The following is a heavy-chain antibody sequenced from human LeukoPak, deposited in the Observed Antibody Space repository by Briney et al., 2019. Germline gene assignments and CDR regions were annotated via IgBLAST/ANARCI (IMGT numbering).Heavy chain of an antibody. CDR3: AKTPDYDILTGTTFDY. J-gene: IGHJ4*02. CDR1: GFTFSSYA. Sequence: PVGSLRLSCAASGFTFSSYAMTWVRQPPGKGLEWVSGISDSGNKAYYANTVKGRLTISRDNSKNTLYLQMHSLRAEDTAVYYCAKTPDYDILTGTTFDYWGQGTLVTVSS. V-gene: IGHV3-23*01. CDR2: ISDSGNKA. D-gene: IGHD3-9*01.